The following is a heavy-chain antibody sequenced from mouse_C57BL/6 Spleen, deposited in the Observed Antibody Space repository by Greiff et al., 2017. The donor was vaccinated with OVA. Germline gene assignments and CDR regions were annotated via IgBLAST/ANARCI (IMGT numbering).Heavy chain of an antibody. V-gene: IGHV1-72*01. CDR3: ASACYSNLYDAMDY. D-gene: IGHD2-5*01. J-gene: IGHJ4*01. CDR1: GYTFTSYW. Sequence: VKLQQPGAELVKPGASVKLSCKASGYTFTSYWMHWVKQRPGRGLEWIGRIDPNSGGTKYNEKFKSKATLTVDKPSSTAYMQLRSLTSADSAVLYYASACYSNLYDAMDYWGQGTSVTVSS. CDR2: IDPNSGGT.